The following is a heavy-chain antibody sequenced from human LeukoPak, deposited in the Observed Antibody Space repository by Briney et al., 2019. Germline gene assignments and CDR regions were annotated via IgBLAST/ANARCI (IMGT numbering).Heavy chain of an antibody. CDR1: GFTFSSYS. D-gene: IGHD4/OR15-4a*01. J-gene: IGHJ4*02. CDR2: TSDRGDYT. Sequence: GGSLGLSCAASGFTFSSYSMSWVRQAPGKGLEWVSGTSDRGDYTYYADSVKGRFTISRDTSKNTLYLQMNSLRAEDTALYFCAKKAQYDGHYPLDYWGQGTLVTVSA. CDR3: AKKAQYDGHYPLDY. V-gene: IGHV3-23*01.